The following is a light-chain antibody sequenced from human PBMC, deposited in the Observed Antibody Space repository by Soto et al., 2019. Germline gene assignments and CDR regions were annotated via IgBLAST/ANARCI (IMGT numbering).Light chain of an antibody. Sequence: DIVMTQSPDSLAVSLGEGATINCRSSQSVFYTSNNKNYLAWYQQRPGQPPKLLLYWASNRESGVPDRFSDSGSGTDFTFTIISLQPEDVAVYFCQQYYSAPLTFGGGTKVEIK. CDR2: WAS. J-gene: IGKJ4*01. V-gene: IGKV4-1*01. CDR3: QQYYSAPLT. CDR1: QSVFYTSNNKNY.